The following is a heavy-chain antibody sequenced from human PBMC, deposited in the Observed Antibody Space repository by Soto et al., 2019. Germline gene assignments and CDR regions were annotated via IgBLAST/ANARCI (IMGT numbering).Heavy chain of an antibody. CDR3: ARSCSSTSCYSYYYYYGMDV. CDR1: GYTFTSYG. Sequence: ASVKVSCKASGYTFTSYGISWVRQAPGQGLEWMGWISAYNGNTNYAQKLQGRVTMTTDTSTSTAYMELRSLRSDGTAVYYFARSCSSTSCYSYYYYYGMDVWGQGTTVTVSS. CDR2: ISAYNGNT. V-gene: IGHV1-18*01. J-gene: IGHJ6*02. D-gene: IGHD2-2*01.